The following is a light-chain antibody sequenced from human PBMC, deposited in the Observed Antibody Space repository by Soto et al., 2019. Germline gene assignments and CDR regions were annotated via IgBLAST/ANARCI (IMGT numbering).Light chain of an antibody. CDR1: SSDIGGYNY. V-gene: IGLV2-8*01. J-gene: IGLJ2*01. Sequence: QSALTQPPSASGSPGQSVTISCTGTSSDIGGYNYVSWYQQHPGKAPKLMIYEVSQRPSGVPDRFSGSKSGNTASLTVSGLQAEDEADYYCSSSAGSNIFFGGGTKLTVL. CDR2: EVS. CDR3: SSSAGSNIF.